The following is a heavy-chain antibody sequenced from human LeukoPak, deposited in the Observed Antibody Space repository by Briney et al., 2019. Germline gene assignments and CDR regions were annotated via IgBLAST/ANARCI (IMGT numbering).Heavy chain of an antibody. D-gene: IGHD3-16*01. J-gene: IGHJ4*02. V-gene: IGHV3-33*03. CDR2: IWYDGSNK. CDR1: GFTFSSYG. Sequence: PGRSLRLSCAASGFTFSSYGMHWVRQAPGKGLEWVAVIWYDGSNKYYADSVKGRFTISRDNAKNSLYLQMNSLRAEDTAVYYCARGDKFSGDYWGQGTLVTVSS. CDR3: ARGDKFSGDY.